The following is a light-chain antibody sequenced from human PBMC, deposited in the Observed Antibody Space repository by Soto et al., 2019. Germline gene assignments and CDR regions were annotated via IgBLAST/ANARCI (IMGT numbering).Light chain of an antibody. CDR3: QQYNSYPIT. CDR1: QSISSW. V-gene: IGKV1-5*01. Sequence: DIQMTQSPSTLSSSVGDRVTITCRASQSISSWLAWYQQKPGKAPKLLIYDASSLESGVPSRFRGSGSGTEFTLTISSLKPDDFETYYCQQYNSYPITFGQGTRLEIK. CDR2: DAS. J-gene: IGKJ5*01.